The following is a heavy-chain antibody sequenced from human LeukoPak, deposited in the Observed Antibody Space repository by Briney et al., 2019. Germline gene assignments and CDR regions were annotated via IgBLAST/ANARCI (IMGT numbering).Heavy chain of an antibody. D-gene: IGHD3-10*01. Sequence: SETLSLTCTVSGVSISNYYWSWIRQPPGKGLEWIGYIHYSGSTSYNPSLKSRVTISVDTSKKQFSLKLSSVTAADTAVYYCARVEEGYGSGRRENYYYYYMDVWGKGTTVTISS. CDR3: ARVEEGYGSGRRENYYYYYMDV. V-gene: IGHV4-59*01. CDR2: IHYSGST. CDR1: GVSISNYY. J-gene: IGHJ6*03.